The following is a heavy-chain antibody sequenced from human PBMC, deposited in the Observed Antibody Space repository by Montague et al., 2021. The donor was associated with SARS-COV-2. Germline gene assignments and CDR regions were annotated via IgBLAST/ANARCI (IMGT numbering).Heavy chain of an antibody. D-gene: IGHD3-10*01. CDR1: GGSMSSYH. CDR2: VSYRGST. V-gene: IGHV4-59*01. J-gene: IGHJ4*02. Sequence: SETLSLTCSVSGGSMSSYHWIWIRQPPGKGLEWIGYVSYRGSTDXNLSLKSRVTISLDTSKNRFSLRVTSVTAADTAVYYCARDVRYYYDQWGQGILVTVSS. CDR3: ARDVRYYYDQ.